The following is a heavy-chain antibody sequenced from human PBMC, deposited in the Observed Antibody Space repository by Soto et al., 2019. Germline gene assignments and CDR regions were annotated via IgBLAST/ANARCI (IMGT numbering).Heavy chain of an antibody. CDR3: ARMPMLITTYSYHFDY. CDR1: GFTVRGNY. CDR2: IYSGGGT. V-gene: IGHV3-53*01. Sequence: GGSLRLSCAAAGFTVRGNYMGWVRQGPGKGLECVSLIYSGGGTYYADSVKGRFTISRDNSKNTLYIQMNSLRVDDTAVYYCARMPMLITTYSYHFDYCGEGTLVTASS. D-gene: IGHD3-22*01. J-gene: IGHJ4*02.